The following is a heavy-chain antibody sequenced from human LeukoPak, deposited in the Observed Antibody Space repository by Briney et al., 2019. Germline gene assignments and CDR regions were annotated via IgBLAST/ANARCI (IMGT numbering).Heavy chain of an antibody. D-gene: IGHD1-26*01. Sequence: GGSLRLSCAASGFTFSIYGVHWVRQAQGKGLEWVALIWYDGSNENYADSVKGRFTISRDNSRNTLYLQMNSLRGEDTAVYHCARGGLTIAEATTSWYLDYWGQGTLVTVSS. CDR3: ARGGLTIAEATTSWYLDY. CDR1: GFTFSIYG. CDR2: IWYDGSNE. J-gene: IGHJ4*02. V-gene: IGHV3-33*01.